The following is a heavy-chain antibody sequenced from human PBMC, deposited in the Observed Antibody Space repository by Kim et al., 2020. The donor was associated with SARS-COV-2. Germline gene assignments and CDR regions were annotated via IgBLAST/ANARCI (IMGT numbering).Heavy chain of an antibody. CDR1: GYTFTSYA. CDR2: INTNTGNP. CDR3: ARVYCGGDCPTLYYYYGMDV. V-gene: IGHV7-4-1*02. Sequence: ASVKVSCKASGYTFTSYAMNWVRQAPGQGLEWMGWINTNTGNPTYAQGFTGRFVFSLDTSVSTAYLQISSLKAEDTAVYYCARVYCGGDCPTLYYYYGMDVWGQGTTVTVSS. J-gene: IGHJ6*02. D-gene: IGHD2-21*02.